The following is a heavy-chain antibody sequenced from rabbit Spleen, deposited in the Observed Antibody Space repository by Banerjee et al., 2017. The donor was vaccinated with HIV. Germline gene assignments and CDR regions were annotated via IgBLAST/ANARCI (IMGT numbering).Heavy chain of an antibody. J-gene: IGHJ6*01. CDR1: GFDFSNNDY. D-gene: IGHD1-1*01. V-gene: IGHV1S45*01. CDR3: ARDTATSFSTYGMDL. Sequence: QEQLVESGGGLVKPEGSLKLSCTASGFDFSNNDYMCWVRQAPGKGLEWIACTAGGRSTFTYYASWAKGRFTISKASSTTVTLQMTSLTAADTATYFCARDTATSFSTYGMDLWGPGTLVTVS. CDR2: TAGGRSTFT.